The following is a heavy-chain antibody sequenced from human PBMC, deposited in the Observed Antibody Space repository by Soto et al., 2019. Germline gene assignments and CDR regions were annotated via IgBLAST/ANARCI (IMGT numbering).Heavy chain of an antibody. V-gene: IGHV1-69*13. CDR2: IIPIFGTA. CDR3: ARASEMATIFGY. D-gene: IGHD5-12*01. J-gene: IGHJ4*02. CDR1: GGTFSSYA. Sequence: ASVKVSCKASGGTFSSYAISWVRQAPGQGLEWMGGIIPIFGTANYAQKFQGRVTITADESTSTAYMELSSLRSEDTAVYYCARASEMATIFGYWGQGTLVTVSS.